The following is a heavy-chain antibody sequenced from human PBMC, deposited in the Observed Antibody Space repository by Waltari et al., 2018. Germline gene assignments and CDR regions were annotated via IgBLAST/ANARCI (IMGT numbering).Heavy chain of an antibody. CDR3: AKDPELYYDFWSGPAALMDV. CDR1: GFTFSSYA. J-gene: IGHJ6*02. CDR2: ISGSGGST. Sequence: EVQLLESGGGLVQPGGSLRLSCAASGFTFSSYAMSWVRQAPGKGLEWVSAISGSGGSTNYADSWKGRFTISRDNSKNTLYLQMNSLRAEDTAVYYCAKDPELYYDFWSGPAALMDVWGQGTTVTVSS. V-gene: IGHV3-23*01. D-gene: IGHD3-3*01.